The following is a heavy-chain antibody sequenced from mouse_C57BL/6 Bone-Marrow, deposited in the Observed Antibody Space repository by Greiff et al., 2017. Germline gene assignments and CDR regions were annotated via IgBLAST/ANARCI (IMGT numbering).Heavy chain of an antibody. Sequence: QVQLQQPGAELVKPGASVKLSCKASGYTFTNYWMHWVKQRPGQGLEWIGMMHPNGGSPDYNEKFKSEATLSVDKSSRTAYQELSSLTSEDSAVYYCARSYDYDDYTMDYWGQGTSVTVSS. J-gene: IGHJ4*01. CDR3: ARSYDYDDYTMDY. D-gene: IGHD2-4*01. CDR1: GYTFTNYW. V-gene: IGHV1-64*01. CDR2: MHPNGGSP.